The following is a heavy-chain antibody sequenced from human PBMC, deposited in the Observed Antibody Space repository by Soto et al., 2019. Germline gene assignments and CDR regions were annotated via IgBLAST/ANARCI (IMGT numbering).Heavy chain of an antibody. Sequence: PSETLSLTCTVSCGSISSYYWSWIRQPPGKGLEWIGYIYYSVSTNYNPSLKSRVTISVDTSKNQFSLKLSSVTAADTAVYYCARMIAVNRVGAFDIWGQGTMVTVSS. V-gene: IGHV4-59*01. CDR3: ARMIAVNRVGAFDI. D-gene: IGHD3-22*01. CDR2: IYYSVST. CDR1: CGSISSYY. J-gene: IGHJ3*02.